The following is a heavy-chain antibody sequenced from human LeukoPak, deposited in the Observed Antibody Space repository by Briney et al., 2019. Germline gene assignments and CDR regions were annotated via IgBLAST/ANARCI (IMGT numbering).Heavy chain of an antibody. CDR3: TRAIRHQLLSDF. J-gene: IGHJ4*02. CDR2: MNPESGGT. V-gene: IGHV1-8*01. D-gene: IGHD5-12*01. CDR1: GYTFVNYD. Sequence: ASVKVSCKASGYTFVNYDINWMRQAAEQGPEWMGWMNPESGGTGYAQKFQGRVTMTRDNSITTAYMELSGLRLEDTAVYFCTRAIRHQLLSDFWGQGTLVTVSS.